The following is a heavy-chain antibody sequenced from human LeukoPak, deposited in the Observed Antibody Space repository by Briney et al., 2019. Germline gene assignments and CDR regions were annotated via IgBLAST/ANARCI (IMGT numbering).Heavy chain of an antibody. CDR1: GFTVSSND. J-gene: IGHJ3*02. D-gene: IGHD3-22*01. CDR2: IYSGGST. Sequence: GGSLRLSCAGSGFTVSSNDMSWIRQAPGKGLEWVSVIYSGGSTDYADSVKGRFTISRDNSKNTLYLQMSSLRVEDTAVYYCARNDRGAFDIWGQGTMVTVSS. CDR3: ARNDRGAFDI. V-gene: IGHV3-66*01.